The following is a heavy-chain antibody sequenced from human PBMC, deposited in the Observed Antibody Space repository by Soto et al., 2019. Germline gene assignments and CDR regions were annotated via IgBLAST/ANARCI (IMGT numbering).Heavy chain of an antibody. CDR2: IYTDGRT. CDR1: GFTVSRDF. CDR3: ARDLGTVTTPSGAFEI. Sequence: EVQMVESGGGLVQPGGSLRLSCAASGFTVSRDFMSWVRQAPGKGLEWVAVIYTDGRTYFADSVKGRFTIFRDNSKNTLHLQANSLRAEDTAVYYCARDLGTVTTPSGAFEIWGQGTMVTVSA. J-gene: IGHJ3*02. D-gene: IGHD4-17*01. V-gene: IGHV3-66*01.